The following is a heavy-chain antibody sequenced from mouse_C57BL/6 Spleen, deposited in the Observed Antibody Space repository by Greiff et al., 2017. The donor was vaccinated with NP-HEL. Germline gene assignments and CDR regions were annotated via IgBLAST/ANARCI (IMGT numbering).Heavy chain of an antibody. CDR3: ARSHGSSYWYIDV. CDR2: IDPSDSET. J-gene: IGHJ1*03. V-gene: IGHV1-52*01. Sequence: QVQLQQPGAELVRPGSSVKLSCKASGYTFTSYWMHWVKQRPIQGLEWIGNIDPSDSETHYNQKFKDKATLTVDKSSSTAYMQLSSLTSEDSAVYYCARSHGSSYWYIDVWGTGTTVTVSS. CDR1: GYTFTSYW. D-gene: IGHD1-1*01.